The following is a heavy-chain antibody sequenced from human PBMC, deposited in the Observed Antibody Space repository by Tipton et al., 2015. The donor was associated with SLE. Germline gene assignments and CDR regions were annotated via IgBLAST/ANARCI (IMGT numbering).Heavy chain of an antibody. D-gene: IGHD3-10*01. CDR2: IHTDGSST. CDR1: GFTFSTYW. Sequence: SLRLSCAASGFTFSTYWMHWVRQAPGKGLVWVSRIHTDGSSTNYADSVKGRFTISRDNAKNTLYLQMNSLRAEDTAVYYCARAGPLLWVPYFDYWGQGTLVTVSS. V-gene: IGHV3-74*01. J-gene: IGHJ4*02. CDR3: ARAGPLLWVPYFDY.